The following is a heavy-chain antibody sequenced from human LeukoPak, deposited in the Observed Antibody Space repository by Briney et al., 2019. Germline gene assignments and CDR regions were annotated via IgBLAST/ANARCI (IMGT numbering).Heavy chain of an antibody. V-gene: IGHV4-34*01. CDR1: GGSFSGYY. CDR3: ARGRYSYGPYGY. D-gene: IGHD5-18*01. CDR2: INHSGST. J-gene: IGHJ4*02. Sequence: PSETLSLTCAVYGGSFSGYYWSWIRQPPGKGLEWIGEINHSGSTNYNPSLKSRVTISVDTSKNQFSLKLSSVTAADTAVYYCARGRYSYGPYGYWGQGTLVTVSS.